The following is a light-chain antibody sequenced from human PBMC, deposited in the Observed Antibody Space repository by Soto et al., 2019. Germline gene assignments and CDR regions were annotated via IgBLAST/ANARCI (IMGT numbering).Light chain of an antibody. Sequence: QSALTQPASVSGSRGQSITISCTGTNSDVGSYNLVSWYQQHPGKAPKLMIFEGSKRPSGVSNRFSGSKSGNTASLTISGLQAEDEADYYCCSYAGSSTLVFGGGTKLTVL. J-gene: IGLJ3*02. V-gene: IGLV2-23*01. CDR2: EGS. CDR1: NSDVGSYNL. CDR3: CSYAGSSTLV.